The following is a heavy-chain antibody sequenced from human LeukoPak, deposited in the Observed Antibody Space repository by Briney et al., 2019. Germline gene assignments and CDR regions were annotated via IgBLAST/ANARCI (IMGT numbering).Heavy chain of an antibody. J-gene: IGHJ6*03. Sequence: SETLSLTCTVSGGSISSYYWSWIRQPAGKGLEWIGRIYTSGSTNYNPSLKSRVTMSVDTSKNQFSLKLSSVTAADTAVYYCARDADLSAESIPYRTNGVCSDYYYMDVWGKGTTVTVSS. CDR2: IYTSGST. V-gene: IGHV4-4*07. CDR1: GGSISSYY. CDR3: ARDADLSAESIPYRTNGVCSDYYYMDV. D-gene: IGHD2-8*01.